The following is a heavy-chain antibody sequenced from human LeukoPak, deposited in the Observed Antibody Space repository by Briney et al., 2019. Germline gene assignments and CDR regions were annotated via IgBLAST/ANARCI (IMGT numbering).Heavy chain of an antibody. CDR3: AKSYDNGWYVCDY. D-gene: IGHD6-19*01. V-gene: IGHV3-30*09. CDR2: NSYDGSIK. Sequence: GGSLRLSCAASGXTFSNFAMNWVRQAPGKGLEWVAFNSYDGSIKSYADSVKGRFAVSRDNSKNKLYLQMNSLRPEDTAFYYCAKSYDNGWYVCDYWGQGTLVTVSS. J-gene: IGHJ4*02. CDR1: GXTFSNFA.